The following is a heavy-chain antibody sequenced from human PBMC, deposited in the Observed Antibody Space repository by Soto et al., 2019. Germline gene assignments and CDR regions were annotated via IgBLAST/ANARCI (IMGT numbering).Heavy chain of an antibody. J-gene: IGHJ4*02. V-gene: IGHV4-38-2*01. CDR2: IYHSGST. Sequence: KPSETLSLTCAVSGYSISSGYYWGWIRQPPGKGLEWIGSIYHSGSTYYNPSLKSRVTISVDTSKNQFSLKLSSVTAADTAVYYCARVNYGSGSYYSWYLDYWGQGTQVTVSS. D-gene: IGHD3-10*01. CDR1: GYSISSGYY. CDR3: ARVNYGSGSYYSWYLDY.